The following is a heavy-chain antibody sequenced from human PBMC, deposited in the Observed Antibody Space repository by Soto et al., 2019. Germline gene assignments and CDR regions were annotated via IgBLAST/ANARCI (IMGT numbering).Heavy chain of an antibody. CDR1: GGSISSGGYY. D-gene: IGHD2-15*01. J-gene: IGHJ4*02. Sequence: QVQLQESGPGLVKPSQTLSLTCTVSGGSISSGGYYWSWIRQHPGKGLEWIGYIHYSGSTYYNPLLKSRITIEVDTSKNQFSLKLSSVTAEENVVYYCAGTPRYWGQGTLVTVSS. CDR3: AGTPRY. CDR2: IHYSGST. V-gene: IGHV4-31*03.